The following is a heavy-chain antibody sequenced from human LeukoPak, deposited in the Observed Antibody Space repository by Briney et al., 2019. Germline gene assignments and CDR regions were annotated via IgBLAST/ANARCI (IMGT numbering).Heavy chain of an antibody. CDR1: GYTLTSYG. Sequence: ASVKVSCKASGYTLTSYGLTWVRQAPGQGLEWMGWIGAYSGNTNYAQKLQGRVTMTTDSSTSPAYMELRSLRSDDTAVYYCAREGEWLRRAFDIWGQGTMVTVSS. V-gene: IGHV1-18*01. CDR3: AREGEWLRRAFDI. J-gene: IGHJ3*02. D-gene: IGHD5-12*01. CDR2: IGAYSGNT.